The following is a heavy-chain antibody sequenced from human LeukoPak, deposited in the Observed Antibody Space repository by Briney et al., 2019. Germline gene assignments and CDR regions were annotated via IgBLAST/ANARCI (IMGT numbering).Heavy chain of an antibody. CDR2: INNSSSYI. D-gene: IGHD3-22*01. V-gene: IGHV3-21*01. CDR1: GFTFSSYS. CDR3: ARVLADYDSSGYRY. J-gene: IGHJ4*02. Sequence: GGSLRLSCAASGFTFSSYSMNWVRQAPGKGLEWVSSINNSSSYIYYADSVKGRFTISRDNAKNSLYLQMNSLRAEDTAVYYCARVLADYDSSGYRYWGQGTLVTVSS.